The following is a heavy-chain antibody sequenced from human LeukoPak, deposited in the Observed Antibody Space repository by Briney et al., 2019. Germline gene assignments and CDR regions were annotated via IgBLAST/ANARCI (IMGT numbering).Heavy chain of an antibody. CDR3: ARDLWSWQQLGYYFEF. CDR2: ISYDGTKK. V-gene: IGHV3-30-3*01. J-gene: IGHJ4*02. CDR1: GFTFSSYG. Sequence: GRSLRLPCAASGFTFSSYGTDWVRRAPGKGREWVALISYDGTKKPRADSVKDRLSISRDNSKNTLYLQMTTLRAEDTAVYSCARDLWSWQQLGYYFEFWGQGNLVTVSS. D-gene: IGHD6-13*01.